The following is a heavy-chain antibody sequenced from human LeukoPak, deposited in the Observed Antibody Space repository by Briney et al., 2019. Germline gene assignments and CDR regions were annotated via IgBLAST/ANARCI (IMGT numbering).Heavy chain of an antibody. J-gene: IGHJ6*04. CDR1: GFTFGTYA. V-gene: IGHV3-23*01. CDR2: ISGSGGRT. D-gene: IGHD6-13*01. Sequence: GASLRLSCAASGFTFGTYAMSWVRQAPGKGLEWVSAISGSGGRTYSADSVKGRFTISRDNSKNTLCLQMNSLRAEDTAVYYCAKDSVAAAGYAYYYYYGMDVWGKGTTVTVSS. CDR3: AKDSVAAAGYAYYYYYGMDV.